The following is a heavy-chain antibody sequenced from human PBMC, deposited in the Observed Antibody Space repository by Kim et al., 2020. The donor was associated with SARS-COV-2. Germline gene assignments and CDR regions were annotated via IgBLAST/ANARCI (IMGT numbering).Heavy chain of an antibody. J-gene: IGHJ4*02. D-gene: IGHD2-2*01. CDR3: ARGPGYCSSTSCYLRYAASHFDY. CDR1: GYTFTSYG. V-gene: IGHV1-18*04. CDR2: ISAYNGNT. Sequence: ASVKVSCKASGYTFTSYGISWVRQAPGQGLEWMGWISAYNGNTNYAQKLQGRVTMTTDTSTSTAYMELRSLRSDDTAVYYCARGPGYCSSTSCYLRYAASHFDYWGQGTLVTVSS.